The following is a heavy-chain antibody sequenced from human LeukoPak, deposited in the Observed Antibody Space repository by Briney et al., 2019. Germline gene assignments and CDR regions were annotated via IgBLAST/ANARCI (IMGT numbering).Heavy chain of an antibody. Sequence: SETLSLTCTVSDGSISNSTYYWGWIRQPPGKGLEWIGSIYYSGNTYYNPSLKSRVTMSVDTSKNQFSLKLSSVTAADTAVYYCARGAYYYGSGKIFDYWGQGTLVTVSS. V-gene: IGHV4-39*07. J-gene: IGHJ4*02. CDR3: ARGAYYYGSGKIFDY. D-gene: IGHD3-10*01. CDR2: IYYSGNT. CDR1: DGSISNSTYY.